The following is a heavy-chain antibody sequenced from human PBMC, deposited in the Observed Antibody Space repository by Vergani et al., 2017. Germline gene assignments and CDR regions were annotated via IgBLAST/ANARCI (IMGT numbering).Heavy chain of an antibody. Sequence: QVQLQQWCAGLLKPSETLSLTCAVYGGSFSGYYWSWIRPPPGKGLEWVGESNHSGSTNYNPSLKSRVTLAVDTSKNQFSLKLSSVTAADTAVYYCASLPVVPAARPYYYYGMYVWGQGTTVTVSS. CDR2: SNHSGST. J-gene: IGHJ6*02. CDR1: GGSFSGYY. D-gene: IGHD2-2*01. CDR3: ASLPVVPAARPYYYYGMYV. V-gene: IGHV4-34*01.